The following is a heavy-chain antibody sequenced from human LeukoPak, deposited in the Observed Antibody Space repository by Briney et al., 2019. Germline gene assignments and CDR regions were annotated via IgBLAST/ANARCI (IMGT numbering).Heavy chain of an antibody. D-gene: IGHD3-10*01. CDR3: ARDWLIPGRGVIITRTFDY. CDR2: ISAHNGNT. Sequence: ASVKVSCKASGYTFTSYGISWVRQAPGQGLEWMGWISAHNGNTNYAQKLQGRVTMTTDTSTSTAYMELRSLRSDDTAVYYCARDWLIPGRGVIITRTFDYWGQGTLVTVSS. V-gene: IGHV1-18*01. J-gene: IGHJ4*02. CDR1: GYTFTSYG.